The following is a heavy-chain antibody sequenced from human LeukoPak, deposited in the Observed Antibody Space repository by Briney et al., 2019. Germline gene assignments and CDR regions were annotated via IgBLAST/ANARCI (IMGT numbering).Heavy chain of an antibody. CDR2: IRSKAYGGTT. Sequence: GGSLRLSCTASGFTFGDYAMSWFRQAPGKGLEWVGFIRSKAYGGTTEYAASVKGRFTISRDDSKSIAYLQMNSLKTEDTAVYYCTRADSSGYYYAYYYYGMDVWGQGNTVTVSS. CDR3: TRADSSGYYYAYYYYGMDV. J-gene: IGHJ6*02. D-gene: IGHD3-22*01. CDR1: GFTFGDYA. V-gene: IGHV3-49*03.